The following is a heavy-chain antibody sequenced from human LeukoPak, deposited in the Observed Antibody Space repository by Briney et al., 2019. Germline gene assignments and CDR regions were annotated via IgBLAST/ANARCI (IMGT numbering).Heavy chain of an antibody. CDR3: ATGRNYYYGSGSYYFDY. J-gene: IGHJ4*02. CDR2: INDSGST. CDR1: GGSFSGYY. Sequence: SETLSLTCAVYGGSFSGYYWSWIRQPPGKGLEWIGEINDSGSTNYNPSLKSRVTISVDTSKNQFSLKLSSVTAADTAVYYCATGRNYYYGSGSYYFDYWGQGTLVTVSS. D-gene: IGHD3-10*01. V-gene: IGHV4-34*01.